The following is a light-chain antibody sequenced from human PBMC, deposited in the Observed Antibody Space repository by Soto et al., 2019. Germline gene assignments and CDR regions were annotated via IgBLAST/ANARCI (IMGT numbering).Light chain of an antibody. CDR1: SSDVGAYKY. CDR3: SSYTSSSTYV. J-gene: IGLJ1*01. CDR2: EVS. Sequence: QSALTQPAAVSGSPGQSITISCTGTSSDVGAYKYVSWYQQHPGKAPKLMIYEVSNRPSGVYNRLSGSKSGNTASLSISGLQAEDEADYYCSSYTSSSTYVFGTGTKLTVL. V-gene: IGLV2-14*01.